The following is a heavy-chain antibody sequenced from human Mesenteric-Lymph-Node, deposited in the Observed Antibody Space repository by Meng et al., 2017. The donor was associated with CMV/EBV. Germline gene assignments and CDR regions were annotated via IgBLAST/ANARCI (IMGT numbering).Heavy chain of an antibody. CDR3: ARAGGLASAFDI. CDR1: GFTFSSYA. Sequence: GESLKISCAASGFTFSSYAMSWVRQAPGKGLEWVSAISGSGGSTYYADSVKGRFTISRDNSKNTLYLQMNSLRAEDTAVYYCARAGGLASAFDIWGQGTMVTVSS. V-gene: IGHV3-23*01. D-gene: IGHD3-16*01. J-gene: IGHJ3*02. CDR2: ISGSGGST.